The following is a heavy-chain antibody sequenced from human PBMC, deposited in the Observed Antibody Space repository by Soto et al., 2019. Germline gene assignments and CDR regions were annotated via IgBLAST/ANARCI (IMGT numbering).Heavy chain of an antibody. J-gene: IGHJ6*02. CDR3: ARLSKYCSSTSCRLHYYYYGMDV. V-gene: IGHV5-51*01. Sequence: GESLKISCMGSGYSFTSYWSGWVRQMPGKGLEWMGIIYPGDSDTRYSPPFQGQVTISADKSISTAYLQWSSLKASDTAMYYCARLSKYCSSTSCRLHYYYYGMDVWGQGTTVTVSS. CDR1: GYSFTSYW. CDR2: IYPGDSDT. D-gene: IGHD2-2*01.